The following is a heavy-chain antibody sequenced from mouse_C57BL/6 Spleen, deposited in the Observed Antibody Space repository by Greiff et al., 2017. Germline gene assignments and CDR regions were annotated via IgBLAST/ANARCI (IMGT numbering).Heavy chain of an antibody. CDR1: GYTFTDYN. CDR2: INPNNGGT. V-gene: IGHV1-22*01. J-gene: IGHJ3*01. D-gene: IGHD1-1*01. CDR3: ARDEYGAFAY. Sequence: VQLQQSGPELVKPGASVKMSCKASGYTFTDYNMHWVKQSHGKSLEWIGYINPNNGGTSYNQQFKGKATLTVNKSSSTAYMELSSLASEDSAVYYCARDEYGAFAYWGQGTLVTVSA.